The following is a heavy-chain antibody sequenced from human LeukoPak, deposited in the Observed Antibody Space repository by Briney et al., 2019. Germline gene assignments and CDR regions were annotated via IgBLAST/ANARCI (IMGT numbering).Heavy chain of an antibody. V-gene: IGHV4-4*07. D-gene: IGHD3-22*01. CDR2: IYTSGST. CDR1: GGSVSSYY. CDR3: ARETEYYYDSSGSYYYYYMDV. Sequence: SETLSLTCTVSGGSVSSYYWSWIRQPAGKGLEWIGRIYTSGSTNYNPSLKSRVTMSVDTSKNQFSLKLSSVTAADTAVYYCARETEYYYDSSGSYYYYYMDVWGKGTTVTVSS. J-gene: IGHJ6*03.